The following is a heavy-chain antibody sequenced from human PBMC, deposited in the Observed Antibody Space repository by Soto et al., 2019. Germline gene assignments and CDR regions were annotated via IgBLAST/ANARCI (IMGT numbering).Heavy chain of an antibody. Sequence: SDTLSLTCAVDDGSFSGYYWSWIRQPPGKGLEWSGEINHSGSSTYSPSLKIRVTISVETSKNQFSMKLSSVSAADTPAYYFVTLMDTAMVFDYWGQGTLVTASS. CDR3: VTLMDTAMVFDY. V-gene: IGHV4-34*01. J-gene: IGHJ4*02. CDR2: INHSGSS. D-gene: IGHD5-18*01. CDR1: DGSFSGYY.